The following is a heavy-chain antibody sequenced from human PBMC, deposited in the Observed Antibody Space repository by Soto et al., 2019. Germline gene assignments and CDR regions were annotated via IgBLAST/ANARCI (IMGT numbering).Heavy chain of an antibody. J-gene: IGHJ4*02. Sequence: KESGPTLVKPTQTLTLTCTFSGFSLSTSGVSVGWIRQPPGKALEWLALIYWDDEKRYSPSLMSRLTIAKDTSKNLVVLTMTNMDPLDTATYYCAHRRAQQLLARSYYFDFWGQGTLVTVSS. CDR1: GFSLSTSGVS. CDR3: AHRRAQQLLARSYYFDF. D-gene: IGHD6-13*01. CDR2: IYWDDEK. V-gene: IGHV2-5*02.